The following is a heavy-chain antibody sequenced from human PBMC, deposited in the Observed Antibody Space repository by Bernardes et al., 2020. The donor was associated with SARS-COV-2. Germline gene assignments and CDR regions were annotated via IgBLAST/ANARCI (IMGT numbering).Heavy chain of an antibody. Sequence: KGLEWMGGFYPEDDETIYAHKFQGRVTITEDTYTDTAYMELSSMRSEDTAVYYCATTYVVGVEPNWFDPWGQGTLVTVSS. J-gene: IGHJ5*02. CDR2: FYPEDDET. V-gene: IGHV1-24*01. D-gene: IGHD3-3*01. CDR3: ATTYVVGVEPNWFDP.